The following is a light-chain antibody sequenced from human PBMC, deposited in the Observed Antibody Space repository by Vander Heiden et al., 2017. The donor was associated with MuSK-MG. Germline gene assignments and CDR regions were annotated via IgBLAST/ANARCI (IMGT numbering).Light chain of an antibody. CDR2: KAS. V-gene: IGKV1-5*03. CDR3: QHENSSPFT. J-gene: IGKJ4*01. Sequence: DIQMTQSPSTLSASVGDRVTITCRASQSISSWLAWYQQKPGKAPKLLIYKASSLESGVPSRFSGSGSGTEFTLTISSLQPDDFATYYCQHENSSPFTFGGGTKVEIK. CDR1: QSISSW.